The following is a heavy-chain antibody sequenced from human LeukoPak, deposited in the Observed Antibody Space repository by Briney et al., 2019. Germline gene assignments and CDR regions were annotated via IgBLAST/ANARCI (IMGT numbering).Heavy chain of an antibody. CDR2: IYYSGST. Sequence: PSETLSLTCTVSGGSISSYYWSWIRQPPGKGLEWIGYIYYSGSTNYNLSLKSRVTISVDTSKNQFSLKLSSVTAADTAVYYCATLGYSYGTDYWGQGTLVTVSS. D-gene: IGHD5-18*01. V-gene: IGHV4-59*08. J-gene: IGHJ4*02. CDR1: GGSISSYY. CDR3: ATLGYSYGTDY.